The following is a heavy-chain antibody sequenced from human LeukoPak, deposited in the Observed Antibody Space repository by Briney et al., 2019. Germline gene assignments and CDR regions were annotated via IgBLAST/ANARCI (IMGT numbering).Heavy chain of an antibody. CDR1: GGSISSYY. D-gene: IGHD3-16*01. J-gene: IGHJ4*02. CDR3: ARVHGGGVDY. CDR2: IYYSGST. Sequence: SETLSLTCTVSGGSISSYYWSWIRQPPGKGLEWIGYIYYSGSTNYNPSLKSRVTISVDTSKNQFCLKLSSVTAADTAVYYCARVHGGGVDYWGQGTLVTVSS. V-gene: IGHV4-59*01.